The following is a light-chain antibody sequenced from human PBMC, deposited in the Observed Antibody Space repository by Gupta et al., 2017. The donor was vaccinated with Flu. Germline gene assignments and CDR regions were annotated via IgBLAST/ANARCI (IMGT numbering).Light chain of an antibody. V-gene: IGLV1-40*01. J-gene: IGLJ3*02. CDR1: SSNIGAGYD. CDR3: QSYETSLSGWV. Sequence: SSNIGAGYDVHWYQQLPGRAPKLLISNNDNRPSGVPDRFSGSKSGISASLVITGLQAEDEADYYCQSYETSLSGWVFGGGTKLTVL. CDR2: NND.